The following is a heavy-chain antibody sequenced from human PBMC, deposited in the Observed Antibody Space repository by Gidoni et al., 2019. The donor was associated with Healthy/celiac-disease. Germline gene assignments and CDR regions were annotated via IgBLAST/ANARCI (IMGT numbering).Heavy chain of an antibody. Sequence: QVQLQQSGPGLVTPSQTLSLTCALSGDSVSRHSAAWHWIRQSPSRGLEWLGRTYYRSKWYNDYAVSVKSRITINPDTSKNQFSLQLNSVTPEDTAVYYCARSGAQLARPFDYWGLGTLVTVSS. CDR3: ARSGAQLARPFDY. CDR2: TYYRSKWYN. CDR1: GDSVSRHSAA. V-gene: IGHV6-1*01. J-gene: IGHJ4*02. D-gene: IGHD6-13*01.